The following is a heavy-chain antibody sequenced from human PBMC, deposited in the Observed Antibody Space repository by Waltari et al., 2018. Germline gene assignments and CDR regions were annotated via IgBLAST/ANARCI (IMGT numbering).Heavy chain of an antibody. CDR2: IYYSGST. J-gene: IGHJ6*02. V-gene: IGHV4-59*01. CDR1: GGSISSYY. Sequence: QVQLQESGPGLVKPSETLSLTCTVSGGSISSYYWSWLQQPPGKGLEWIGYIYYSGSTNYNPSLKSRVTISVDTSKNQFSLKLSSVTAADTAVYYCARVTPMQYYYGMDVWGQGTTVTVSS. D-gene: IGHD2-2*01. CDR3: ARVTPMQYYYGMDV.